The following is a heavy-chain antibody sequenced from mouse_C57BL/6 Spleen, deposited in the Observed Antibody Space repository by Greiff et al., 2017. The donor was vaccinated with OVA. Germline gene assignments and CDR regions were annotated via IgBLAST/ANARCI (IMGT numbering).Heavy chain of an antibody. CDR3: ARGGYDGVPYYFDY. V-gene: IGHV1-55*01. CDR2: IYPGSGST. Sequence: QVQLQQSGAELVKPGASVKMSCKASGYTFTSYWITWVKQRPGQGLEWIGDIYPGSGSTNYNEKFKSKATLTVDTSSSTAYMQLSSLTSEDSAVYYCARGGYDGVPYYFDYWGQGTTLTVSS. D-gene: IGHD2-2*01. J-gene: IGHJ2*01. CDR1: GYTFTSYW.